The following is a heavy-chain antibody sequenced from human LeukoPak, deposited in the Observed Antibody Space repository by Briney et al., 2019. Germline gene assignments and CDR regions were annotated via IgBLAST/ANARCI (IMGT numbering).Heavy chain of an antibody. CDR3: ARKAPKKGWFDP. V-gene: IGHV4-4*09. CDR1: SGSISSSY. Sequence: SETLSLTCTVSSGSISSSYWSWIRQPPGKGLEWIGYTHPSGNSNYSPSLKSRVTISIDTSRNQFSLKLSSVTAADTAVYYCARKAPKKGWFDPWGQGILVTVSS. CDR2: THPSGNS. J-gene: IGHJ5*02.